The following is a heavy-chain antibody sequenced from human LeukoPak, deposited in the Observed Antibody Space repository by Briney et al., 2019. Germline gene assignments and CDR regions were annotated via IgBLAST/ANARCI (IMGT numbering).Heavy chain of an antibody. D-gene: IGHD5/OR15-5a*01. Sequence: AGEPLKISCKGSGYSFTSYWIGWVRQMPGKGLEWMGIIYPGDSQIRYSPSFQGQVTIPADKSISTAYLQSSSLKASDTAMYYCARISVHYYYMDVWGKGTTVTVSS. V-gene: IGHV5-51*01. CDR2: IYPGDSQI. CDR1: GYSFTSYW. J-gene: IGHJ6*03. CDR3: ARISVHYYYMDV.